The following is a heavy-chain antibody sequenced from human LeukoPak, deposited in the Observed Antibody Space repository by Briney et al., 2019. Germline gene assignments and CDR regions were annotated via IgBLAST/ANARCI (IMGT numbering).Heavy chain of an antibody. J-gene: IGHJ3*01. Sequence: GKSLRLSCTTSGFSFKNYGIHWVRQAPGKGLEWVAVISYDGSKNFYADSVGGRFIISRDNSRNTVYVHMNSLREEDTAVYYCAKDTYCSDSNCEANDAFDVWGQGTTVTVSS. CDR2: ISYDGSKN. CDR1: GFSFKNYG. CDR3: AKDTYCSDSNCEANDAFDV. D-gene: IGHD2-15*01. V-gene: IGHV3-30*18.